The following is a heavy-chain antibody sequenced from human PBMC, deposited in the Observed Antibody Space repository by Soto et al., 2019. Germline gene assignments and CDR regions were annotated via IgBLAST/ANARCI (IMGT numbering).Heavy chain of an antibody. CDR1: GCTFSSYS. V-gene: IGHV3-21*01. D-gene: IGHD1-7*01. J-gene: IGHJ6*02. CDR2: ISSSSSYI. CDR3: ARERNSNYDQPYYYYYGMDV. Sequence: PGGSLRLACAASGCTFSSYSMNWVHQAPGKGLEWVSSISSSSSYIYYADSVKGGFTISRDNAKNSLYLQMNSLRAEDTAVYYCARERNSNYDQPYYYYYGMDVWGQGTTVTVFS.